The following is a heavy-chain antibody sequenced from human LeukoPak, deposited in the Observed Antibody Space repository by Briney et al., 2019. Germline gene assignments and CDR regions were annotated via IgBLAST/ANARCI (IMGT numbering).Heavy chain of an antibody. Sequence: SETLSLTCAVYGGSFSGYYWSWIRQPPGKGLEWIGEINHSGSTNYNPSLKSRVTISVDTSKNQFSLKLSSVTAADTAVYYCATPWGYCSSTSCPGPNWFDPWGQGTLVTVSS. V-gene: IGHV4-34*01. D-gene: IGHD2-2*01. J-gene: IGHJ5*02. CDR3: ATPWGYCSSTSCPGPNWFDP. CDR1: GGSFSGYY. CDR2: INHSGST.